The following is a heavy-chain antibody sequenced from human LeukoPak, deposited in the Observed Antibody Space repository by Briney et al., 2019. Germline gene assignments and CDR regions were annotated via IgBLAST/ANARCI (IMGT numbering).Heavy chain of an antibody. CDR2: ISGSGGFT. Sequence: AGSLRLSCAASGFTFSSYAMSWVRQAPGQGLEWVSTISGSGGFTYYADSVKGRFTISRDNSKNTLYLQMNSLRVEDTALYYCAKGRYSGSCGDYWGQGTLVTVSS. J-gene: IGHJ4*02. CDR3: AKGRYSGSCGDY. V-gene: IGHV3-23*01. D-gene: IGHD1-26*01. CDR1: GFTFSSYA.